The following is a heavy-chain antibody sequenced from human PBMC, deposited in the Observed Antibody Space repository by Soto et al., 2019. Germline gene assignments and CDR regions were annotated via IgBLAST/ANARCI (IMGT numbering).Heavy chain of an antibody. V-gene: IGHV4-34*02. D-gene: IGHD2-2*02. CDR2: INHSGST. Sequence: QVQVQPVGPGPVEPSAAPVLTFAVFGGFFHGWSLRLERQPPGTGEGRGGEINHSGSTNYHPSLKIRVTISVDTSKNQFSLKLSSVTAADTAVYYCARGVRVVPAAILGVWFDPWGQGTLGPVSS. J-gene: IGHJ5*02. CDR3: ARGVRVVPAAILGVWFDP. CDR1: GGFFHGWS.